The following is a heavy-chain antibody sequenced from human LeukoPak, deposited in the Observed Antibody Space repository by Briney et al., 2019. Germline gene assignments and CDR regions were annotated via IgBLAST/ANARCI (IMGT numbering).Heavy chain of an antibody. Sequence: SQTLSLTCTVSGAFISSGTYYWGWIRQPPGKGLEWIGSIYYSGNTYYNASLKSQVSISIDTSKNQFSLRLTSVTAADTAVYYCARQTGSGLFILPGGQGTLVTVSS. V-gene: IGHV4-39*01. D-gene: IGHD3/OR15-3a*01. J-gene: IGHJ4*02. CDR3: ARQTGSGLFILP. CDR1: GAFISSGTYY. CDR2: IYYSGNT.